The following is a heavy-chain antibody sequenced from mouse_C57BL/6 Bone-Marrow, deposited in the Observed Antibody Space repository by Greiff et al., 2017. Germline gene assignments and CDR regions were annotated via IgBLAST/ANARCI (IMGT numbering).Heavy chain of an antibody. CDR1: GYTFTDYY. J-gene: IGHJ4*01. D-gene: IGHD1-2*01. Sequence: VQLQQSGPVLVKPGASVKMSCKASGYTFTDYYMNWVKQSHGKSLEWIGVINPYNGGTSYNQKFKGKATLTVDKSSSTAYMQLNSLTSEDSAVYFCANPFTTAYAMDDWGQGTSVTVSS. CDR2: INPYNGGT. V-gene: IGHV1-19*01. CDR3: ANPFTTAYAMDD.